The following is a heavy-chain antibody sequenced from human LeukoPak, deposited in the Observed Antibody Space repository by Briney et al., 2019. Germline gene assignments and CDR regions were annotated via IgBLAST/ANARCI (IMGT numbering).Heavy chain of an antibody. V-gene: IGHV3-30*18. J-gene: IGHJ6*02. CDR2: ISYDGSNE. D-gene: IGHD4/OR15-4a*01. Sequence: PGGSLRLSCAASGFTFSSYAMTWVRQAPGKGLEWVTLISYDGSNEYYADSVKGRFSISRDNSKNTLYLQMNSLRVEDTAVYYCANLRAGANFYAMDVWGQGTTVTVSS. CDR3: ANLRAGANFYAMDV. CDR1: GFTFSSYA.